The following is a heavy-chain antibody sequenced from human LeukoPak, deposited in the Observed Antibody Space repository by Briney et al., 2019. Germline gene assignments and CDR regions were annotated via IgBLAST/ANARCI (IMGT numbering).Heavy chain of an antibody. CDR2: IYYSGST. D-gene: IGHD1-26*01. J-gene: IGHJ4*02. Sequence: PSETLSLTCTVSGGSISSYYWSWIRQPPGKGLEWIGYIYYSGSTNYNPSLKSRVTISVDTSKNQFSLKLSSVTAADTAVYYCARWGGGSLGYWGQGTLVTVSS. V-gene: IGHV4-59*08. CDR1: GGSISSYY. CDR3: ARWGGGSLGY.